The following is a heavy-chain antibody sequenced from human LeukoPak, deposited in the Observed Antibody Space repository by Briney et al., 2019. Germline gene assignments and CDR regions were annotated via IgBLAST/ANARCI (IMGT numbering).Heavy chain of an antibody. V-gene: IGHV4-4*07. Sequence: SETLSLTCTVSGGSISSYYWSWIRQPAGKGLEWIGRIYTSGSTNYNPSLKSRVTMSVDTSKNQFSLKLSSVTAADTAVYYCARHRGGGPYGSGRTYNWFDPWGQGTLVTVSS. D-gene: IGHD3-10*01. CDR2: IYTSGST. J-gene: IGHJ5*02. CDR1: GGSISSYY. CDR3: ARHRGGGPYGSGRTYNWFDP.